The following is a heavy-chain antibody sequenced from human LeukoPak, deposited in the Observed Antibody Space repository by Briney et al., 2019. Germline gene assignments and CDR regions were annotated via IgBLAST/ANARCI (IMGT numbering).Heavy chain of an antibody. CDR2: VYPGDSET. CDR3: ATTSRHFDY. CDR1: GYSFTSYW. Sequence: GESLKISCKGSGYSFTSYWIGWVRQMPRRGLEWMGIVYPGDSETRYSTSFQGQVTISADKSINTAYLHWSSLRASDTAIYYCATTSRHFDYWGQGTLLTVSS. V-gene: IGHV5-51*01. J-gene: IGHJ4*02. D-gene: IGHD6-6*01.